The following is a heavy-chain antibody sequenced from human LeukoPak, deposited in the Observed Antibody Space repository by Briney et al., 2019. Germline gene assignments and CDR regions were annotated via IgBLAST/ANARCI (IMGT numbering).Heavy chain of an antibody. D-gene: IGHD5-12*01. V-gene: IGHV1-2*02. J-gene: IGHJ6*03. CDR1: GYTFTGCY. Sequence: ASVKVSCKASGYTFTGCYMHWVRQAPGQGLEWMGWINPNSGGTNYAQKFQGRVTMTRDTSISTAYMELSRLRSDDTAVYYCARDGGYDYLGYYYYYMDVWGKGTTVTVSS. CDR3: ARDGGYDYLGYYYYYMDV. CDR2: INPNSGGT.